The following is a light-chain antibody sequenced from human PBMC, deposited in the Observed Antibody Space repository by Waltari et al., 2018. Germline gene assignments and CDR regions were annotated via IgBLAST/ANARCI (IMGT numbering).Light chain of an antibody. J-gene: IGLJ2*01. V-gene: IGLV8-61*01. CDR2: STN. CDR1: SGSVSTTYY. Sequence: QTVVTQEPSFSVSPGGTVTLTCGLSSGSVSTTYYPSWYQQTPGQAPRTLIYSTNTRSSGVPNRFSGSILGEKAALTITGAQADDESDYYCVLYMGSGIRVFGGGTKLTVL. CDR3: VLYMGSGIRV.